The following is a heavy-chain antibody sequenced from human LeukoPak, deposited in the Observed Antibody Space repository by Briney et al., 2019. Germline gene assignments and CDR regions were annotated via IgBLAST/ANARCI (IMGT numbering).Heavy chain of an antibody. V-gene: IGHV3-74*01. CDR1: GLTLSSYW. CDR2: INGDGSIT. D-gene: IGHD6-13*01. J-gene: IGHJ4*02. CDR3: VKGGYSSSWSLFDY. Sequence: GGSLRLSCAGSGLTLSSYWMQWVRQAPGKGLVWVSRINGDGSITNYADSVKGRFTISRDNAKNTLFLQMDSLRDEDTAVYYCVKGGYSSSWSLFDYWGQGTLVTVSS.